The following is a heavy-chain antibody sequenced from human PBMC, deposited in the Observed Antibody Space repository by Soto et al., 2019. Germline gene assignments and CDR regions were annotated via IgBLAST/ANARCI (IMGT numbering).Heavy chain of an antibody. V-gene: IGHV3-23*01. CDR3: AIPDIVVVVAAPFDY. CDR1: GFTFSSYA. J-gene: IGHJ4*02. CDR2: ISGSGGST. Sequence: EVQLLESGGGLVQPGGSLRLSCEASGFTFSSYAMSWVRQAPGKGLEWVSAISGSGGSTYYAGSVKGRFTISRDNSKNTLYLQMNSLRAEDTAVYYCAIPDIVVVVAAPFDYWGQGTLVTVSS. D-gene: IGHD2-15*01.